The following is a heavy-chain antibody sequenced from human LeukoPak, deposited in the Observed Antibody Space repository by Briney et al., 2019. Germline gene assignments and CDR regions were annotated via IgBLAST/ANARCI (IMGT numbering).Heavy chain of an antibody. CDR3: ARGFDGSGISYYYYYGMDV. D-gene: IGHD3-10*01. CDR1: TSR. CDR2: MNPNSGNT. Sequence: ASVKVSCKATSRISWVRQATGRGLEWMGWMNPNSGNTGYAQKFQGRVTMTRDTSISTAYMELSSLRSEDTAVYYCARGFDGSGISYYYYYGMDVWGQGTTVTVSS. V-gene: IGHV1-8*02. J-gene: IGHJ6*02.